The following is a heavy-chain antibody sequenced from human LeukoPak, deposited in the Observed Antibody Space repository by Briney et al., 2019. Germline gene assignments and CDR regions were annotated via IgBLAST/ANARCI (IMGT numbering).Heavy chain of an antibody. Sequence: GGSLRLSCAASGFTFDDYGMSWVRQAPGKGLEWVSGINWNGGSTGYADSVKGRFTISRDNAKNSLYLQMNSLRAEDTAVYYCARDSDMYYYDTYYYMDVWGKGTTVTVSS. CDR3: ARDSDMYYYDTYYYMDV. J-gene: IGHJ6*03. CDR2: INWNGGST. D-gene: IGHD3-22*01. CDR1: GFTFDDYG. V-gene: IGHV3-20*04.